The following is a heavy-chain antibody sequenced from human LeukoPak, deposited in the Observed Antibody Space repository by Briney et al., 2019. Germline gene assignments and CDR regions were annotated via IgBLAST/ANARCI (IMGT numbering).Heavy chain of an antibody. D-gene: IGHD3-3*01. V-gene: IGHV4-4*09. CDR2: IHSSGST. J-gene: IGHJ4*02. CDR3: VRPGQSGWWVYFNY. CDR1: GGSSSTYY. Sequence: SETLSLTCTGSGGSSSTYYWTWIRQPPGKGLEWIGNIHSSGSTNHNPSLKSRVTMSVDTSKNQFSLSLSSVTAADTAVYYCVRPGQSGWWVYFNYWGQGTVVTVSS.